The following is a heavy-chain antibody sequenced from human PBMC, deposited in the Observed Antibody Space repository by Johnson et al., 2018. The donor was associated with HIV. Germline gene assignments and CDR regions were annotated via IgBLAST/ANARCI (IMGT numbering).Heavy chain of an antibody. D-gene: IGHD7-27*01. Sequence: QVQLVESGGGVVQPGKSLRLSCAASGFIFSGFGLHWVRQAPGKGLEWVASISYDGGNKYYADSVKGRFTISRDNSENTLYRKMNSLRAEDTAVYYCAKDINWGGTAFDIWGQGTMVTVSS. CDR2: ISYDGGNK. CDR1: GFIFSGFG. CDR3: AKDINWGGTAFDI. V-gene: IGHV3-30*18. J-gene: IGHJ3*02.